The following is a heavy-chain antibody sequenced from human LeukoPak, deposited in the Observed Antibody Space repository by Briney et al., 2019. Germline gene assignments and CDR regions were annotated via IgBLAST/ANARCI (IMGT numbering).Heavy chain of an antibody. Sequence: ASVKVSCKVSGYTLTELYMHWVRQDPGKGLEWMGGFDPDDGETIYARKFQGRVTMTEVKSTDTAYMELSSLRSEDTAVYYCATMNWNDLYDDYMDVWGKGTRVTVSS. CDR3: ATMNWNDLYDDYMDV. D-gene: IGHD1-1*01. CDR1: GYTLTELY. V-gene: IGHV1-24*01. CDR2: FDPDDGET. J-gene: IGHJ6*03.